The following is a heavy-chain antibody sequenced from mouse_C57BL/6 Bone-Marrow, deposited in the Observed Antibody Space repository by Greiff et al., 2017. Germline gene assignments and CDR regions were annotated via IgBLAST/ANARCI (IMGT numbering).Heavy chain of an antibody. CDR3: ARGYGYFAWFAY. D-gene: IGHD2-2*01. Sequence: QVQLQQSGAELVRPGTSVKMSCKASGYTFTNYWIGWAKQRPGHGLEWIGDIYPGGGYTNYNEKFKGKATLTADKYSSTAYMQFSSLTSEDSAIYYCARGYGYFAWFAYWGQGTLVTVSA. CDR1: GYTFTNYW. V-gene: IGHV1-63*01. CDR2: IYPGGGYT. J-gene: IGHJ3*01.